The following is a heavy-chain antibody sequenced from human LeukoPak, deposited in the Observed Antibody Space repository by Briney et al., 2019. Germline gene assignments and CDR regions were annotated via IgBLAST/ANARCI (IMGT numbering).Heavy chain of an antibody. CDR2: TYHSGST. J-gene: IGHJ4*02. V-gene: IGHV4-38-2*02. D-gene: IGHD3-3*01. Sequence: SETLSLTCTVSGYSISSGYYWGWIRQPPGKGLEWIGSTYHSGSTYYNPSLKSRVTISVDTSKNQFSLKLSSVTAADTAVYYCARDEATIFGVVTPFDYWGQGTLVTVSS. CDR3: ARDEATIFGVVTPFDY. CDR1: GYSISSGYY.